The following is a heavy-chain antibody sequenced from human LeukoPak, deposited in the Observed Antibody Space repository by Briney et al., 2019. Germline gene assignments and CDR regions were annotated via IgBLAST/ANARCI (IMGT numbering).Heavy chain of an antibody. CDR1: GYTFTSYG. CDR2: ISAYNGNT. J-gene: IGHJ4*02. V-gene: IGHV1-18*01. D-gene: IGHD6-19*01. CDR3: ASGIAVAGSLGVSDY. Sequence: ASVKVSCKASGYTFTSYGISWVRQAPGQGLEWMGWISAYNGNTNYAQKFQGRVTITADKSTSTAYMELSSLRSEDTAVYYCASGIAVAGSLGVSDYWGQGTLVTVSS.